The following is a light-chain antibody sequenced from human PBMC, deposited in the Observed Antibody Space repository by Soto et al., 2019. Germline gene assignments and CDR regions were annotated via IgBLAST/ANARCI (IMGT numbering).Light chain of an antibody. CDR1: QGITNY. J-gene: IGKJ4*01. CDR3: QQYDSLRLS. Sequence: DIQMTQSPSSLSASVGDTVTITCQASQGITNYLNWYQQKPGKAPELLISDASNLKTGVPSRFSGSGSGTDFTFTISSLQPEDIATYYCQQYDSLRLSFGGGTKVEIK. CDR2: DAS. V-gene: IGKV1-33*01.